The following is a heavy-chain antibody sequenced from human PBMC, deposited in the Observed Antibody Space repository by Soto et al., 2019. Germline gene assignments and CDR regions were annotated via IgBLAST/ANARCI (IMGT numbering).Heavy chain of an antibody. J-gene: IGHJ4*02. CDR3: ATESTCAY. D-gene: IGHD3-16*01. V-gene: IGHV3-23*01. CDR1: GFTCTNYA. CDR2: ISAGGT. Sequence: VQLLESGGGLVQPGWSLRLSCAAYGFTCTNYAMSWVRQAPGKGLEWVSTISAGGTYYADSVKGRFTISRDFSKNTLYLQMYSLRAEDTAVYYCATESTCAYWGQGTLVTVSS.